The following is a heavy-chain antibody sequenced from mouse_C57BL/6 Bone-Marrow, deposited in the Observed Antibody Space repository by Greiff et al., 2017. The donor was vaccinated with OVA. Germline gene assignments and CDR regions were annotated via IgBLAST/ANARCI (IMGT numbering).Heavy chain of an antibody. V-gene: IGHV1-80*01. D-gene: IGHD2-1*01. J-gene: IGHJ3*01. CDR3: ARGDGNYAWFAY. CDR1: GYAFSSYW. CDR2: IYPGDGDT. Sequence: QVHVKQSGAELVKPGASVKISCKASGYAFSSYWMNWVKQRPGKGLEWIGQIYPGDGDTNYNGKFKGKATLTADKSSSTAYMQLSSLTSEDSAVYFCARGDGNYAWFAYWGQGTLVTVSA.